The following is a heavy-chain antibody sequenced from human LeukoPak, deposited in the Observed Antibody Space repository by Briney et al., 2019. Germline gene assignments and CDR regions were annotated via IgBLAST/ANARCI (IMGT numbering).Heavy chain of an antibody. V-gene: IGHV3-23*01. Sequence: GGSLRLSCAASGFTFSSHAMNWVRQAPGKGLEWVSAVSGGGGSTYYADSVKGRFTFSRDNSKNTIYLQMNSLRAEDTAVYFCAKRAYSDSSGYLGSIDYWGQGTQVTVST. CDR2: VSGGGGST. CDR1: GFTFSSHA. D-gene: IGHD3-22*01. J-gene: IGHJ4*02. CDR3: AKRAYSDSSGYLGSIDY.